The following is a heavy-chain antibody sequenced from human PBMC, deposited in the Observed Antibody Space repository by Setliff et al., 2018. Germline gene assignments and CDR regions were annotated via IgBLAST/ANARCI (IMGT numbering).Heavy chain of an antibody. J-gene: IGHJ3*02. CDR1: GYMFRSYG. CDR3: GRSFNSGFYHQRGAYDI. V-gene: IGHV1-18*01. Sequence: ASVKVSCKASGYMFRSYGINWIRQAPGQGPEWMGWISAYNDNTNSAEKFQDRITITADTSTSTSYMELRSLTSDDTAVYFCGRSFNSGFYHQRGAYDIWGQGTLVTVSS. CDR2: ISAYNDNT. D-gene: IGHD5-12*01.